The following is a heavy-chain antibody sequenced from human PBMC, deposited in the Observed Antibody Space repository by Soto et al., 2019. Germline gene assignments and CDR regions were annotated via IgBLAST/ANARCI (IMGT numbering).Heavy chain of an antibody. CDR1: GDSVSSNSAA. D-gene: IGHD6-13*01. J-gene: IGHJ5*02. V-gene: IGHV6-1*01. CDR3: ARDGPPYSPTSGWFGP. CDR2: TYYRSKWYN. Sequence: LSLTCAISGDSVSSNSAAWNWIRQSPSRGLEWLGRTYYRSKWYNDYAVSVKSRITINPDTSKNQFSLQLNSVTPEDTAVYYCARDGPPYSPTSGWFGPWGQGTLVTVSS.